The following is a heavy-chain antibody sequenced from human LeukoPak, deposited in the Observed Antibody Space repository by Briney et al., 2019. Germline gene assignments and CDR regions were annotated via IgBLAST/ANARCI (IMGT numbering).Heavy chain of an antibody. J-gene: IGHJ4*02. CDR2: IHFSPGYT. Sequence: GGSLRLSCAASGFTFSSYAMSWVRQAPGKGLEWVSHIHFSPGYTYYADSVKGRFTISRDNSKNMLYLQMNSLRAEDTAVYYCAKGYTAAWYDFGYWGQGTLVTVSS. CDR3: AKGYTAAWYDFGY. D-gene: IGHD5-12*01. CDR1: GFTFSSYA. V-gene: IGHV3-23*01.